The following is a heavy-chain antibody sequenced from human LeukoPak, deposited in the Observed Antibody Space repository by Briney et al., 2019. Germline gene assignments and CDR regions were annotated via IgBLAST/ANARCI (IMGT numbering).Heavy chain of an antibody. V-gene: IGHV3-23*01. CDR3: VRDDDRPDNGLDY. CDR1: GFTFSSYA. D-gene: IGHD3-22*01. J-gene: IGHJ4*02. CDR2: ISGSGGST. Sequence: PGGSLRLSCAASGFTFSSYAMSWVRQAPGKGLGWVSAISGSGGSTYYADSVQGRFTISRDNSKNTLYLQMNSLRAEDTAVYYCVRDDDRPDNGLDYWGQGTLVTVSS.